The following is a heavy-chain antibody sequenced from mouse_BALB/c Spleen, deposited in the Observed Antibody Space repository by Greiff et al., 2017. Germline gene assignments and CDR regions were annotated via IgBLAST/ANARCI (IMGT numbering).Heavy chain of an antibody. Sequence: EVQLQQSGTVLARPGASVKMSCKASGYSFTSYWMHWVKQRPGQGLEWIGAIYPGNSDTSYNQKFKGKAKLTAVTSASTAYMELSSLTNEDSAVYYCTSAILYYFDDWGQGTALTVSS. CDR1: GYSFTSYW. J-gene: IGHJ2*01. CDR2: IYPGNSDT. V-gene: IGHV1-5*01. CDR3: TSAILYYFDD.